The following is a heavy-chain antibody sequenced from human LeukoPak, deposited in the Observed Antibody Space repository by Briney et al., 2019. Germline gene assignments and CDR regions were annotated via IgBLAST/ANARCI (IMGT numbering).Heavy chain of an antibody. J-gene: IGHJ6*02. CDR3: AREPAYCGGDCYPNLYGMDV. D-gene: IGHD2-21*02. CDR2: ISSSSSYI. CDR1: GFTFSSYE. Sequence: PGGSLRLSCAVSGFTFSSYEMNWVRQAPGKGLEWVSSISSSSSYIYYADSVKGRFTISRDNAKNSLYLQMNSLRAEDTAAYYCAREPAYCGGDCYPNLYGMDVWGQGTTVTVSS. V-gene: IGHV3-21*01.